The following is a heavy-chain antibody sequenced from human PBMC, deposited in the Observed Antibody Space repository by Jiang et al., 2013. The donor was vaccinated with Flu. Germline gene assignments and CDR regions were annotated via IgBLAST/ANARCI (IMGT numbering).Heavy chain of an antibody. CDR3: ARGFSGLLYDYYYYMDV. CDR2: IIPIFGTA. J-gene: IGHJ6*03. Sequence: GAEVKKPGSSVKVSCKASGGTFSSYAISWVRQAPGQGLEWMGGIIPIFGTANYAQKFQGRVTITADESTSTAYMELSSLRSEDTAVYYCARGFSGLLYDYYYYMDVWGKGTTVTVSS. D-gene: IGHD2-2*02. CDR1: GGTFSSYA. V-gene: IGHV1-69*01.